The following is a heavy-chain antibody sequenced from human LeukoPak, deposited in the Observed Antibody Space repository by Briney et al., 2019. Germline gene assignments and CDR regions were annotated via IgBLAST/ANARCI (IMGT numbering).Heavy chain of an antibody. CDR3: ARGFFGSGYLSVQF. V-gene: IGHV1-69*06. D-gene: IGHD3-22*01. Sequence: GASVKVSCKASGGTFSSYAISWVRQAPGQGLEWMGGIIPIFGTANYAQKFQGRVTITADKSTSTAYMELSSLRSEDTAVYYCARGFFGSGYLSVQFWGQGTLVTVSS. CDR2: IIPIFGTA. J-gene: IGHJ1*01. CDR1: GGTFSSYA.